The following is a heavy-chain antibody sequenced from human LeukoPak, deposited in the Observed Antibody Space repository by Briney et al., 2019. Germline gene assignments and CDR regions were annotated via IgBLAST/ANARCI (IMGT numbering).Heavy chain of an antibody. V-gene: IGHV3-21*01. J-gene: IGHJ3*02. Sequence: PGGSLRLSCAASGFTFSRYSMNWVRQAPGKGLEWVSSISSSSSYIYYADSVKGRFTISRDNAKNSLYLQMNSLRAEDTAVYYCASGGLYYCDSTGDAFDTWGQGTMVTVSS. D-gene: IGHD3-22*01. CDR1: GFTFSRYS. CDR2: ISSSSSYI. CDR3: ASGGLYYCDSTGDAFDT.